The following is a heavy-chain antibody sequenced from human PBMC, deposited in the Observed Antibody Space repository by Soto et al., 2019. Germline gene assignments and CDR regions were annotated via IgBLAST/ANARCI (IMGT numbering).Heavy chain of an antibody. CDR2: LYDVDGS. J-gene: IGHJ3*01. Sequence: DVQLVEAGGGLIQPGESLRLSCAAFGLTISGKKYVAWVRQPPGKGLEWVSGLYDVDGSFYAESVRGRFTTSSDSSKTNVYLQMNDLRPDDTAVYYCATWHEREHAYDVWGQGTPVTVSS. CDR3: ATWHEREHAYDV. V-gene: IGHV3-53*01. CDR1: GLTISGKKY. D-gene: IGHD1-1*01.